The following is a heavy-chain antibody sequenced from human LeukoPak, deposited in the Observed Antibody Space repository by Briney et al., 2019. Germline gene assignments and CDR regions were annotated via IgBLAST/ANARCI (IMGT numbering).Heavy chain of an antibody. V-gene: IGHV1-46*01. Sequence: ASVKVSCKASGYTFTSYYMHWVRQAPGQGLEWMGIINPSGGSTSYAQKFQGRVTMTRDMSTSTVYMELSSLRSDDTAVYYCARGVSSMIVVVSNWFDPWGQGTLVTVSS. D-gene: IGHD3-22*01. CDR3: ARGVSSMIVVVSNWFDP. CDR2: INPSGGST. J-gene: IGHJ5*02. CDR1: GYTFTSYY.